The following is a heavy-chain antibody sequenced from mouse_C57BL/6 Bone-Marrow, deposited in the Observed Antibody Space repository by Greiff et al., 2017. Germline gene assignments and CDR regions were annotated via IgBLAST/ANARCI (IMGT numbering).Heavy chain of an antibody. J-gene: IGHJ1*03. D-gene: IGHD1-1*01. CDR3: ARRYCGSNYVYWYFDV. CDR1: GYTFTSYW. CDR2: IYPGSGST. V-gene: IGHV1-55*01. Sequence: QVQLQQPGAELVKPWASVKMSCKASGYTFTSYWITWVKQRPGQGLEWLGDIYPGSGSTNYNEKFKSKATLTVDTTSSTAYMLLSSLTSEDSAVYYCARRYCGSNYVYWYFDVWGTGTTVTVSS.